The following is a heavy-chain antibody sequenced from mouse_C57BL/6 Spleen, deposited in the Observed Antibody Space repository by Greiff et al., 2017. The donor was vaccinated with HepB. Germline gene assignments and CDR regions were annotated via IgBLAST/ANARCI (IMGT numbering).Heavy chain of an antibody. CDR2: ISNGGGST. CDR3: ARGPLYYGSSSLDV. Sequence: EVMLVESGGGLVQPGGSLKLSCAASGFTFSDYYMYWVRQTPEKRLEWVAYISNGGGSTYYPDTVKGRFTISRDNAKNTLNLQMSRLKSEDTAMYYCARGPLYYGSSSLDVWGTGTTVTVSS. D-gene: IGHD1-1*01. J-gene: IGHJ1*03. V-gene: IGHV5-12*01. CDR1: GFTFSDYY.